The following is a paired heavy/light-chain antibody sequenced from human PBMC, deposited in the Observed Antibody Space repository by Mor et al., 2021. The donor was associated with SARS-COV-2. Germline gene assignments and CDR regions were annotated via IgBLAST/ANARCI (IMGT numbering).Light chain of an antibody. J-gene: IGLJ2*01. CDR3: QAWDSSTGV. CDR2: QDY. V-gene: IGLV3-1*01. Sequence: SYELTQPPSVSVSPGQTTSITCSGDKLGDKYASWYQQKPGQSPVLVIYQDYNRPSGIPERFSGSNSGNTATLTISGTQAMDEADYYCQAWDSSTGVFGGGTKLTVL. CDR1: KLGDKY.
Heavy chain of an antibody. CDR1: GGSISSSSYY. J-gene: IGHJ6*02. V-gene: IGHV4-39*01. D-gene: IGHD6-13*01. CDR2: IYYSGST. CDR3: ASALRQQLGVYYYYGMDV. Sequence: QLQLQESGPGLVKPSETLSLTCTVSGGSISSSSYYWGWIRQPPGKGLEWIGSIYYSGSTYYNPSLKSRVTISVDTSKNQFSLKLSSVTAADTAVYYCASALRQQLGVYYYYGMDVWGQGTTVTVSS.